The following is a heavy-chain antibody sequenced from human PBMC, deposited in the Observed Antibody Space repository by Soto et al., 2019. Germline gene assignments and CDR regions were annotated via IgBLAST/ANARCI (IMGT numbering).Heavy chain of an antibody. V-gene: IGHV3-30*18. D-gene: IGHD3-3*01. CDR2: ISYDGSNK. Sequence: GGSLRLSCAASGFTFSSYAMHWVRQAPGKGLEWVAVISYDGSNKYYADSVKGRFTISRDNSKNTLYLQMNSLRAEDTAVYYCAKGGAYYDFWSGYYTYGMDVWGQGTTVTVSS. J-gene: IGHJ6*02. CDR3: AKGGAYYDFWSGYYTYGMDV. CDR1: GFTFSSYA.